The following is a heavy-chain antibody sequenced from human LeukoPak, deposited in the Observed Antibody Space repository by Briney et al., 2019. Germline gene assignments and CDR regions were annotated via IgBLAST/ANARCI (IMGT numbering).Heavy chain of an antibody. J-gene: IGHJ4*02. Sequence: SETLSLTCAVYGGSFSGYYWSWIRQPPGKGLEWIGEINHSGSTNYNPSLKSRATISVDTSKNQFSLKLSSVTAADTAVYYCARGRPKLRFLEWYFLYYFDYWGQGTLVTVSS. D-gene: IGHD3-3*01. CDR1: GGSFSGYY. CDR2: INHSGST. CDR3: ARGRPKLRFLEWYFLYYFDY. V-gene: IGHV4-34*01.